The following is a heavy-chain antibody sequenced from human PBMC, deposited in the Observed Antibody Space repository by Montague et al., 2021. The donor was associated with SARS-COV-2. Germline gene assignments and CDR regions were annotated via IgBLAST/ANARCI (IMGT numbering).Heavy chain of an antibody. Sequence: SETLSLTCTVSGGSISPYYSSWIRQSPGKGLECIGYTSYSGSTDYNPSLKSRVTISIDTSKNQFSLKLSSVTAADTAVYYCARWGEYYDSPYYYYAMDVWGQGTTVTVSS. CDR2: TSYSGST. CDR3: ARWGEYYDSPYYYYAMDV. V-gene: IGHV4-59*12. J-gene: IGHJ6*02. CDR1: GGSISPYY. D-gene: IGHD3-3*01.